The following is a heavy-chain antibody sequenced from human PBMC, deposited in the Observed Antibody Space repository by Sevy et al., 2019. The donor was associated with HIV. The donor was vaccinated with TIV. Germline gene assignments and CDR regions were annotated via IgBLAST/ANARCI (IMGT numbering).Heavy chain of an antibody. V-gene: IGHV3-23*01. D-gene: IGHD4-4*01. Sequence: GGSLRLSCTASGFTFSSYAMSWVRQAPGKGLEWVSAISGSGGSTYYADSVKGRFTISRDNSKNTLYLQMNSLRAEDTAVYYCAKQTFYSNYQGYWGQGTLVTVSS. CDR3: AKQTFYSNYQGY. J-gene: IGHJ4*02. CDR2: ISGSGGST. CDR1: GFTFSSYA.